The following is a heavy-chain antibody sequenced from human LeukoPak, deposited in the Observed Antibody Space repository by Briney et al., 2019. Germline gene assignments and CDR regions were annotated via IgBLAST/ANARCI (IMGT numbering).Heavy chain of an antibody. CDR3: ARAEGYCSSTSCYAGYSGFPSDY. J-gene: IGHJ4*02. CDR2: INHSGST. V-gene: IGHV4-34*01. Sequence: PSETLSLTCAVYGGSFSGYYWSWIRQPPGKGLEWIGEINHSGSTNYNPSLKSRVTISVDTSKNQFSLKLSSVTAADTAVYYCARAEGYCSSTSCYAGYSGFPSDYWGQGTLVTVSS. CDR1: GGSFSGYY. D-gene: IGHD2-2*01.